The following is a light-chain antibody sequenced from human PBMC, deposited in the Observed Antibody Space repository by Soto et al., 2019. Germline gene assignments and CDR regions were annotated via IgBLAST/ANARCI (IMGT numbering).Light chain of an antibody. V-gene: IGKV3-20*01. CDR1: QSVSNNH. Sequence: DIVLTQSPCTLSLSPGGRSTLPCRASQSVSNNHLAWYQQKPGQAPRILIYGASNRATGIPDRFSGSASGTDSTLTISRLEPEDFAVYYCQQYGSSGTFGQGTKVDIK. J-gene: IGKJ1*01. CDR2: GAS. CDR3: QQYGSSGT.